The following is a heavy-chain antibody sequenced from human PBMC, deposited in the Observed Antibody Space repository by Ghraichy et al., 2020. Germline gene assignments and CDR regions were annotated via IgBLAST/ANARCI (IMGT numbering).Heavy chain of an antibody. CDR3: ARDKGGIAARSFDL. D-gene: IGHD6-6*01. V-gene: IGHV1-69*13. CDR2: IIPMFGTA. J-gene: IGHJ2*01. Sequence: PSVKVSCKASGGTFSSYAISWVRQAPGQGREWMGGIIPMFGTANYAQKFQGRVTITADESTSTAYMELSSLRSEDTAVYYCARDKGGIAARSFDLWGRGTLVTVSS. CDR1: GGTFSSYA.